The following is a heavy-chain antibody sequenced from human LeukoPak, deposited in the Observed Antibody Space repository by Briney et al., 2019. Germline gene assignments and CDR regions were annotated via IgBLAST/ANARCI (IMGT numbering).Heavy chain of an antibody. CDR3: ARHGICSSTSCYRWFDP. Sequence: SETLSLTCTVSGVSISSSSSYWGWIRQPPGKGLEWIGSMVYSGNTYHNPSLKSRVTISVDTSKNQFSLKLSSVTAADTAVYYCARHGICSSTSCYRWFDPWGQGTLVTVSS. CDR2: MVYSGNT. J-gene: IGHJ5*02. D-gene: IGHD2-2*01. V-gene: IGHV4-39*01. CDR1: GVSISSSSSY.